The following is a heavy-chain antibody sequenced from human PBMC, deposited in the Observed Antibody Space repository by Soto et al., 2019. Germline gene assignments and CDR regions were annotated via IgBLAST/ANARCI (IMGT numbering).Heavy chain of an antibody. CDR3: ARAKQWLAGAFDI. J-gene: IGHJ3*02. CDR2: ISSSSSTI. D-gene: IGHD6-19*01. Sequence: EVPLVESGGGLVQPGGSLRLSCAASGFTFSTYNMNWVRQAPGKGLEWVSYISSSSSTIYYADSVKGRFTISRDNAKNSLYLQMNSLRAEDTAVYYCARAKQWLAGAFDIWGQGTMVTVSS. CDR1: GFTFSTYN. V-gene: IGHV3-48*01.